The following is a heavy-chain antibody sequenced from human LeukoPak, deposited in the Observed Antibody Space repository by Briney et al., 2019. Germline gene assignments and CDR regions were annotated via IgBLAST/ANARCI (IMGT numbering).Heavy chain of an antibody. Sequence: PGGSLRLSCAASGFTFGPYTMNWVRQAPGKGLEWVSYISSSSDTIYYADSVKGRFTISRDYSKNTLYLQMNSLRAEDTAVYYCAKDVLGEGNWFDPWGRGTLVTVSS. D-gene: IGHD3-10*01. V-gene: IGHV3-48*01. CDR3: AKDVLGEGNWFDP. CDR1: GFTFGPYT. CDR2: ISSSSDTI. J-gene: IGHJ5*02.